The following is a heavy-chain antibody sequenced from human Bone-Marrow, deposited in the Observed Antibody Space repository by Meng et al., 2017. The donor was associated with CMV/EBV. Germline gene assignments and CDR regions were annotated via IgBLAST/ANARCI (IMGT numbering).Heavy chain of an antibody. J-gene: IGHJ4*02. V-gene: IGHV1-69*10. CDR1: GGTFSSYA. Sequence: SVKVSCKASGGTFSSYAISWVRQAPGQGLEWMGGIIPILGIANYAQKFQGRVTITADKSTSTAYMELSSLRSEDTAAYYCARDGLVMPGGDWGQGTRVTVSS. D-gene: IGHD6-19*01. CDR2: IIPILGIA. CDR3: ARDGLVMPGGD.